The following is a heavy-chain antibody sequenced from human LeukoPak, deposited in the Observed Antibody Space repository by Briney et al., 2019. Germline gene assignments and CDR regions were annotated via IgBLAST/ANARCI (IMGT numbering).Heavy chain of an antibody. J-gene: IGHJ4*02. CDR3: TTDGVGIEGATYDY. CDR2: IKATPHGGTT. V-gene: IGHV3-15*01. Sequence: GGSLRLSCAASGFTFINAWMAWVRQAPGKGLEWVGRIKATPHGGTTDYAAPVKGRFTISRDNSKNMLYLQMNSLKTEDTAVYYCTTDGVGIEGATYDYWGQGTLVTVSS. D-gene: IGHD1-26*01. CDR1: GFTFINAW.